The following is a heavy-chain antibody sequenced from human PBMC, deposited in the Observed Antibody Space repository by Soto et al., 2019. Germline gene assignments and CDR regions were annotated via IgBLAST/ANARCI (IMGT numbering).Heavy chain of an antibody. J-gene: IGHJ4*02. V-gene: IGHV1-2*04. Sequence: GASVKVSCKASGYTFTSYGISWVRQAPGQGLEWMGWISPNSGNTNYAQKFQGWVTMTRDTSISTAYMELSRLRSDDTAVYYCAREAAWIYSSSWARYFDYWGQGTLVTVSS. CDR2: ISPNSGNT. CDR1: GYTFTSYG. D-gene: IGHD6-13*01. CDR3: AREAAWIYSSSWARYFDY.